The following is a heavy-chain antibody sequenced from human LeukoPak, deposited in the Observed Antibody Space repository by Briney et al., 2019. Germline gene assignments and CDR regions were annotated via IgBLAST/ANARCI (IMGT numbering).Heavy chain of an antibody. Sequence: ASVKVSCKASGGTFSSYAISWVRQAPGQGLEWMGRIIPIFGTANYAQKFQGRVTITTDESTSTAYIELSSLRSEDTAVYYCAGRDHDYGDYVYFQHWGQGTLVTVSS. CDR3: AGRDHDYGDYVYFQH. D-gene: IGHD4-17*01. CDR2: IIPIFGTA. J-gene: IGHJ1*01. V-gene: IGHV1-69*05. CDR1: GGTFSSYA.